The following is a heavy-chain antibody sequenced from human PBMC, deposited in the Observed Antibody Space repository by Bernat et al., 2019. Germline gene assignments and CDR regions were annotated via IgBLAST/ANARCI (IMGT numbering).Heavy chain of an antibody. CDR2: INHSGST. CDR1: GGSFSGYY. J-gene: IGHJ5*02. Sequence: QVQLQQWGAGLLKPSETLSLTCAVYGGSFSGYYWSWIRQPPGKGLEWIGEINHSGSTNYNPSLKSRVTISVDTSKNQFSLKLSSVTAADTAVYYCARGPLGDFWSGYYPTFDPWGQGTLVTVSS. V-gene: IGHV4-34*01. CDR3: ARGPLGDFWSGYYPTFDP. D-gene: IGHD3-3*01.